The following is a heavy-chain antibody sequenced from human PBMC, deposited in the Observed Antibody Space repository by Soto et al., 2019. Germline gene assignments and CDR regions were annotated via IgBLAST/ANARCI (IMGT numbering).Heavy chain of an antibody. J-gene: IGHJ4*02. CDR1: GFTFSTYA. CDR3: ARRGSGSYYDY. CDR2: ISGRGDSA. Sequence: EVQLLESGGGLVQPGGSLRLSCAASGFTFSTYAMRWVRQAPGKGLEWVSAISGRGDSAYYADSVKGRFTISRDNSKNTLYLQMNSLRAEDTAVYYCARRGSGSYYDYWGQGTLVTVSS. D-gene: IGHD1-26*01. V-gene: IGHV3-23*01.